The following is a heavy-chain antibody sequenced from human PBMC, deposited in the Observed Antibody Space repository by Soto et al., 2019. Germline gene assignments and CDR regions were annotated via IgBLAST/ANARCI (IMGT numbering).Heavy chain of an antibody. Sequence: PSETLSLTCTVSGGSISSYYWSWIRQPPGKGLEWIGYIYYSGSTNYNPSLKSRVTISVDTSKNQFSLKLSSVTAADTAVYYCARHTGGSSWLPFDYWGQGTLVTVSS. V-gene: IGHV4-59*08. CDR2: IYYSGST. CDR1: GGSISSYY. J-gene: IGHJ4*02. CDR3: ARHTGGSSWLPFDY. D-gene: IGHD6-13*01.